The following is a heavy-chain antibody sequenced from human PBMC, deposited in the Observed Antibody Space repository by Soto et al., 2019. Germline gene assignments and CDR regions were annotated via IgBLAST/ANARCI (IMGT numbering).Heavy chain of an antibody. V-gene: IGHV1-18*01. D-gene: IGHD2-2*01. CDR1: GYTFTSYG. Sequence: GASVKVSCKASGYTFTSYGISWVRQAPGQGLEWMGWISAYNGNTNYAQKLQGRVTMTTDTSTSTAYMELRSLRSDDTAVYYCAREGGYCSSTSCWDAFDIWGQGTMVTVSS. CDR3: AREGGYCSSTSCWDAFDI. J-gene: IGHJ3*02. CDR2: ISAYNGNT.